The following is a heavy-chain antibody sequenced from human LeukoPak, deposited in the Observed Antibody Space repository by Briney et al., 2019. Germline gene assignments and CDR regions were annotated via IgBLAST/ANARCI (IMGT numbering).Heavy chain of an antibody. D-gene: IGHD6-6*01. Sequence: ASVKVSCKASGYTFTSYYMHWVRQAPGQGLEWMGIINPSGGSTSYAQKFQGRVTMTRDTSTSTVYMELSSLRSEDTAVYYCARVKARQIYYYYYGMDVWGQGTTVTVSS. CDR2: INPSGGST. V-gene: IGHV1-46*01. J-gene: IGHJ6*02. CDR1: GYTFTSYY. CDR3: ARVKARQIYYYYYGMDV.